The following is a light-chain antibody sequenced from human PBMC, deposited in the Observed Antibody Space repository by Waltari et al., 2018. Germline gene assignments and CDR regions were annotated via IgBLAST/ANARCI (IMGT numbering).Light chain of an antibody. CDR2: GAS. CDR3: QQYNNWPFT. J-gene: IGKJ3*01. CDR1: QSVSSN. Sequence: EIVMTQSPATLSVSPGERATLSCRASQSVSSNLAWYQQKPGQAPRLLIYGASTRATGIPARFSGSGSGTKFTLTISSLQSEDFAVYYCQQYNNWPFTCGPGTKVDIK. V-gene: IGKV3-15*01.